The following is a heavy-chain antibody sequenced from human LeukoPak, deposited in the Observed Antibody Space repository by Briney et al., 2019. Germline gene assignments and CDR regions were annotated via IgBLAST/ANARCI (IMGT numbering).Heavy chain of an antibody. Sequence: GGSLILSCAASGFTFSNYWMHWVRQAPGKGLVWVARINSDGSSIRYADSVKGRFTISRDNAENTLYLQMNSLRAEDTAVYYCARVIRWFDPWGQGTLVTVSS. CDR1: GFTFSNYW. V-gene: IGHV3-74*01. CDR2: INSDGSSI. CDR3: ARVIRWFDP. J-gene: IGHJ5*02.